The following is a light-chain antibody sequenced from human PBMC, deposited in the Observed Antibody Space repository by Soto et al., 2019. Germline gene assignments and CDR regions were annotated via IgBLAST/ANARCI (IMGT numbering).Light chain of an antibody. Sequence: QSALTQPASVSGSPGQSITISCTGTSSDVGGYNYVSWYQQHPGKAPKLMIYDVSNRPSGVSNRFSGSKSGNTASLTISGLQAEDEADYYCSSNTSSSPNVFGTGTKLTVL. V-gene: IGLV2-14*01. J-gene: IGLJ1*01. CDR3: SSNTSSSPNV. CDR1: SSDVGGYNY. CDR2: DVS.